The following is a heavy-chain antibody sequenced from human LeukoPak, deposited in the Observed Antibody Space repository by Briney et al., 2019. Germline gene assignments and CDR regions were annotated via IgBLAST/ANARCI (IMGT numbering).Heavy chain of an antibody. CDR1: GYTFTSYY. J-gene: IGHJ3*02. V-gene: IGHV1-46*01. D-gene: IGHD1-7*01. CDR3: ARGTDDAFDI. Sequence: ASVKVSCKASGYTFTSYYMHWVRQAPGQGREWMGIINASGGSTSYAQKFQGRVTMTRDTSPSTVYMELSSLRAEDTAVYYCARGTDDAFDIWGQGTMVTVSS. CDR2: INASGGST.